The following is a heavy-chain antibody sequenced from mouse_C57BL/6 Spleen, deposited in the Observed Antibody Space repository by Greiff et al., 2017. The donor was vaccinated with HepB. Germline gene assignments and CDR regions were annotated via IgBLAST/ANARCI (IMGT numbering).Heavy chain of an antibody. D-gene: IGHD2-4*01. CDR2: ISSGSSTI. V-gene: IGHV5-17*01. Sequence: DVKLVESGGGLVKPGGSLKLSCAASGFTFSDYGMHWVRQAPEKGLEWVAYISSGSSTIYYADTVKGRVTISRDNAKNTLFLQMTSLRSEDTAMYYCARVDYDVRAMDYWGQGTSVTVSS. CDR3: ARVDYDVRAMDY. J-gene: IGHJ4*01. CDR1: GFTFSDYG.